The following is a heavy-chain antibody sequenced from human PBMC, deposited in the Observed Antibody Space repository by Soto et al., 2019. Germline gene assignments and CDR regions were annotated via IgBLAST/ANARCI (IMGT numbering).Heavy chain of an antibody. V-gene: IGHV3-11*01. J-gene: IGHJ3*01. CDR3: AAKESWDIVVVPAAHRI. CDR2: ISSSGSTI. Sequence: PGGSLRLSCAASGFTFSDYYMSWIRQAPGKGLEWVSYISSSGSTIYYADSVKGRFTISRDNAKNSLYLQMNSLRAEDTAVYYCAAKESWDIVVVPAAHRIWGQGTMVTVSS. CDR1: GFTFSDYY. D-gene: IGHD2-2*01.